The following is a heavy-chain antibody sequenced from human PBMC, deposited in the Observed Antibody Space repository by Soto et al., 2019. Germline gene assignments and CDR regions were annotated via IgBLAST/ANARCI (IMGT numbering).Heavy chain of an antibody. D-gene: IGHD6-13*01. CDR2: INHSGST. J-gene: IGHJ5*02. CDR3: ARVFIAAAGTQDWFDP. CDR1: GGSFSGYY. V-gene: IGHV4-34*01. Sequence: PSETLSLTCAVYGGSFSGYYWSWIRHPPGKGLEWIGEINHSGSTNYNPSLKSRVTISVDTSKNQFSLKLSSVTAADTAVYYCARVFIAAAGTQDWFDPWGQGTLVTVSS.